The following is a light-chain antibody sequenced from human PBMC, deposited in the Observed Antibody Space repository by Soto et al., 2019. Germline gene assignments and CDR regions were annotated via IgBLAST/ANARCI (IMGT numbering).Light chain of an antibody. CDR3: HQYGSSPRT. CDR2: GAS. CDR1: QSVCSNF. J-gene: IGKJ1*01. Sequence: EIVLTQSPGTLSLSPGERATLSCRASQSVCSNFLAWYQQKPGQAPRLLIYGASIRATGIPDRFSGSGSGTDFTLTIRRLEPEDFAMYFCHQYGSSPRTFGQGTKVEIK. V-gene: IGKV3-20*01.